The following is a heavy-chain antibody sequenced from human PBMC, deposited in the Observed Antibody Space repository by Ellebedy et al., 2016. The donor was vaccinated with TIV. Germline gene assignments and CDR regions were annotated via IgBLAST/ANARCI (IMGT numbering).Heavy chain of an antibody. CDR3: ARSLRSDY. J-gene: IGHJ4*02. CDR1: GYSFTSYW. V-gene: IGHV5-51*01. CDR2: IFPGDSDT. Sequence: PGGSLRLSCKGSGYSFTSYWIGWVRQMPGKGLEWMGIIFPGDSDTRYSPSFQGQVTISANVSISTAYLQLRSLKASDTAMYYCARSLRSDYWGQGTLVTVSS.